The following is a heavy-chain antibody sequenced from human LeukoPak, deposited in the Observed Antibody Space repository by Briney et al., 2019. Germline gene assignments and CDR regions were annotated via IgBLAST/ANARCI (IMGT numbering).Heavy chain of an antibody. V-gene: IGHV4-34*01. D-gene: IGHD3-22*01. Sequence: PSETLSLTCAVYGGSFSGYYWSWIRQPPRKGLEWIGEINHSGSTNYNPSLKSRVTISVDTSKNQFSLKLSSVTAADTAVYYCARGGYDSSGYYYGADYWGQGTLVTVSS. CDR2: INHSGST. J-gene: IGHJ4*02. CDR1: GGSFSGYY. CDR3: ARGGYDSSGYYYGADY.